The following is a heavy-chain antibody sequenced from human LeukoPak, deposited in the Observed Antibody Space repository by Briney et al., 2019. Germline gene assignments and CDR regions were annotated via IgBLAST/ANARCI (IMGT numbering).Heavy chain of an antibody. J-gene: IGHJ4*02. CDR3: AKDVYDSSGYLDY. Sequence: PGGSLRLSCAASGFTFSSYGMHWVRQAPGKGLEWVAVISYDGSNKYYADSVKGRFTISRDNSKNTLYLQMNSLRAEDTAVYYRAKDVYDSSGYLDYWGQGTLVTVSS. V-gene: IGHV3-30*18. D-gene: IGHD3-22*01. CDR1: GFTFSSYG. CDR2: ISYDGSNK.